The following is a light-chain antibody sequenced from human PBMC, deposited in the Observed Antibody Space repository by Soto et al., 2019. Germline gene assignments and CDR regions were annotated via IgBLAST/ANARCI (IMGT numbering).Light chain of an antibody. CDR1: QNISSRY. CDR3: QQYGSSPRT. V-gene: IGKV3-20*01. CDR2: GAS. J-gene: IGKJ1*01. Sequence: EIVLTHSPGTLSLSLGERATLSCRASQNISSRYLAWYQQKPGQAPRHLISGASSRATGIPDRFSGSGSGTDFTLTISRLEPEDFAVYYCQQYGSSPRTFGQGTKVDIK.